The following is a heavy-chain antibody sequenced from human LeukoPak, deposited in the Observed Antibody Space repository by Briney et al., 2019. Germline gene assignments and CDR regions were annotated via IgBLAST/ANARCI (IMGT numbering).Heavy chain of an antibody. CDR3: AREPRYCSSTSCYNYFDY. CDR2: IYYSGSTNY. D-gene: IGHD2-2*02. V-gene: IGHV4-59*01. Sequence: SETLSLTCTVSGGSISSYYWNWIRQPPGKGLEWIGDIYYSGSTNYNYNPSLKSRVTISLDTSKNQFSLKLSSVTAADTAVYYCAREPRYCSSTSCYNYFDYGGQGTLVTVSS. J-gene: IGHJ4*02. CDR1: GGSISSYY.